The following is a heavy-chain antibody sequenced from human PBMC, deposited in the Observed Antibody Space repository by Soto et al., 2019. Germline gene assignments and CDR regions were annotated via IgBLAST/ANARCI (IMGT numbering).Heavy chain of an antibody. V-gene: IGHV3-23*01. D-gene: IGHD2-21*02. J-gene: IGHJ4*02. CDR2: IRGNGDRT. CDR3: ARAEVTAVFGF. Sequence: EEQLLESGGALVVPGGSLRLSCAASGFAFSNYAMTCVRQAPGKGLEWVSSIRGNGDRTYYAESVKGRFTISRDNSKSTLFLQMNSLRADDTAVYFCARAEVTAVFGFWGQGTLVTVSS. CDR1: GFAFSNYA.